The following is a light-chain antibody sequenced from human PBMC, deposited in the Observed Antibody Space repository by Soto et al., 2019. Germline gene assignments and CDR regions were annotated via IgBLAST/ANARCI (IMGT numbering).Light chain of an antibody. CDR3: MQALQTPWT. CDR1: QSLLHSNGYNY. CDR2: LGS. V-gene: IGKV2-28*01. Sequence: DIVMTHSPLSLPVTPGEPASISCRSSQSLLHSNGYNYLDWYLQKPGQSPQLRIYLGSNRSSGVPDRFSGSGSGTEFTLKISRVEAEDVGVYDFMQALQTPWTFVQGTKVEIK. J-gene: IGKJ1*01.